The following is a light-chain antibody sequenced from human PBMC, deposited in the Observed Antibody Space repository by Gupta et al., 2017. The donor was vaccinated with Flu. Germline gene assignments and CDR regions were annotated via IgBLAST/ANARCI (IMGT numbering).Light chain of an antibody. J-gene: IGLJ3*02. Sequence: QSVLTQPPSASGTPGLTVTIPCAGGSANIGSNSVNWSRQLPRTAPKLLIYINSQQPSGVPERFSGSESGTAASLAISGLQSEAEADYYYAAWDDRLSGWVFGGGTKLTVL. CDR2: INS. CDR3: AAWDDRLSGWV. V-gene: IGLV1-44*01. CDR1: SANIGSNS.